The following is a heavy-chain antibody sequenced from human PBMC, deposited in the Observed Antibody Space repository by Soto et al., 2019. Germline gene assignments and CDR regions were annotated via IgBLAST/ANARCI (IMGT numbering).Heavy chain of an antibody. J-gene: IGHJ4*02. D-gene: IGHD2-21*02. CDR3: VRTRTAFYRYYFDS. CDR2: ISGSGGAT. V-gene: IGHV3-23*01. Sequence: PGGSLTLSCSTSGFMLKYCAISLYRRAPGKGLEWVSGISGSGGATYYTDSVEGRFTISKDFSKNTVSLQMTGLRVDDTAVYYCVRTRTAFYRYYFDSWGQGALVNVSS. CDR1: GFMLKYCA.